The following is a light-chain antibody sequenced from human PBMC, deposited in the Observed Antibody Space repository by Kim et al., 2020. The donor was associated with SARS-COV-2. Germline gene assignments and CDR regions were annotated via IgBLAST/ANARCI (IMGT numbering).Light chain of an antibody. CDR1: QDSNKY. V-gene: IGKV1-33*01. Sequence: SATVRDRVTITWQASQDSNKYLKWYQQKPGKAPKLLIYDACNLGTGVPSRVSGSGSGTDFTFSISSLEPEDIATYYWQKYDNLPYTFGQGTKLEI. CDR2: DAC. CDR3: QKYDNLPYT. J-gene: IGKJ2*01.